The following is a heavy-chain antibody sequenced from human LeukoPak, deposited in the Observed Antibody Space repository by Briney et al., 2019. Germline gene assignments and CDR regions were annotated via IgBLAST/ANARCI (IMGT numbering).Heavy chain of an antibody. CDR1: GGSFSGYY. CDR2: INHSGST. V-gene: IGHV4-34*01. D-gene: IGHD6-6*01. Sequence: SETLSLTCAVYGGSFSGYYWSWIRQPPGKGLEWIGEINHSGSTNYNPSLKSRVTISVDTSKNQFSLKLSSVTAADTAVYYCARGGKQLGDYFDYWGQGTLVTVSS. J-gene: IGHJ4*02. CDR3: ARGGKQLGDYFDY.